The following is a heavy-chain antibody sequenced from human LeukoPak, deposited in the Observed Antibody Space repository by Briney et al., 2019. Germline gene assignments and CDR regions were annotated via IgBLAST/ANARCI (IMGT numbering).Heavy chain of an antibody. J-gene: IGHJ4*02. CDR1: GYTFTGHY. D-gene: IGHD3-10*01. V-gene: IGHV1-2*02. Sequence: ASVKVSCKASGYTFTGHYMHWVRQAPGQGLEWMGWINPNSGGTNYAQKFQGRVTMTRDTSISTAYMELSRLRSDDTAVYYCARSPTVRGVHFDYWGQGTLVTVSS. CDR3: ARSPTVRGVHFDY. CDR2: INPNSGGT.